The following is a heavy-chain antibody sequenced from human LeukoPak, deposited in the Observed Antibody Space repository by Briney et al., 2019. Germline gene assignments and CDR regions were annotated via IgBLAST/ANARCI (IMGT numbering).Heavy chain of an antibody. Sequence: RTGGSLRLSCAASGFTFSDYTMNWVPQAPGKGLEWVSSIGSVTTYIYYADSVKGRFTISRDNAKNSLSLQMNSLRAEDTAVYYCGRAIAVAGPYYFDDWGQGTLVTVSS. CDR2: IGSVTTYI. V-gene: IGHV3-21*01. CDR1: GFTFSDYT. CDR3: GRAIAVAGPYYFDD. D-gene: IGHD6-19*01. J-gene: IGHJ4*02.